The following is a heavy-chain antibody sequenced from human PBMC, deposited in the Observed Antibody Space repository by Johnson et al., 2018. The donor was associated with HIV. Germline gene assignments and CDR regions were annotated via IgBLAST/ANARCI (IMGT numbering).Heavy chain of an antibody. V-gene: IGHV3-13*01. CDR3: ARAIAAAGTVGVDAFDI. CDR2: IGTAGDT. CDR1: GFTFSSYD. J-gene: IGHJ3*02. D-gene: IGHD6-13*01. Sequence: EVQLVESGGGLVQPGGSLRLSCAASGFTFSSYDMHWVRQATGKGLEWVSAIGTAGDTYYPGSVKGRFTISRENAKNSLYLQMNSLRAEDTAVYYCARAIAAAGTVGVDAFDIWGQGTMVTVSS.